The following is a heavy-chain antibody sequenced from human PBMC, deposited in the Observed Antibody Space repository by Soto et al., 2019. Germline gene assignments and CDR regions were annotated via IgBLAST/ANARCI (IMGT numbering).Heavy chain of an antibody. D-gene: IGHD6-6*01. CDR2: IGGNGFGT. CDR3: ARRARADYYYMDV. J-gene: IGHJ6*03. Sequence: EVQLVESGGGLAQPGGSLRLSCAASGFTLSSDAMDWVRKAPGRGREYVSGIGGNGFGTYNANSVKGRFTISRDNSKNTVYLQMDSLRPEDMAVYYCARRARADYYYMDVWGKGTTVTVS. CDR1: GFTLSSDA. V-gene: IGHV3-64*01.